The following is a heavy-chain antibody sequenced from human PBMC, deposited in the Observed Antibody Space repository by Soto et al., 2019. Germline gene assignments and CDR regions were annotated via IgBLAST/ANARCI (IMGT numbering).Heavy chain of an antibody. CDR1: GGSISSYY. D-gene: IGHD3-16*01. CDR3: ASGGNWFEP. V-gene: IGHV4-4*07. J-gene: IGHJ5*02. Sequence: SETLSLTCTVSGGSISSYYWSCIRQPAGKGLEWIGRIYTSGSSNYNPSLKSRVTMSVDTSKNQFSLTLRSVTAADTSVYYCASGGNWFEPSGQGVMVTVSS. CDR2: IYTSGSS.